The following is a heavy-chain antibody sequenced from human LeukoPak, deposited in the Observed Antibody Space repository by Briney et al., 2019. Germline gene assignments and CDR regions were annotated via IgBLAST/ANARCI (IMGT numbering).Heavy chain of an antibody. Sequence: SETLSLTCTVSGGSFSSSSYYWGWIRQPPGKGLEWFGSIYYSGTTYYNPSLKSRATISVDTSKNQFSLRLGSVTAADTAVYYCARRSVATITPFICGQGTMVTVSS. CDR3: ARRSVATITPFI. CDR2: IYYSGTT. J-gene: IGHJ3*02. V-gene: IGHV4-39*01. CDR1: GGSFSSSSYY. D-gene: IGHD5-24*01.